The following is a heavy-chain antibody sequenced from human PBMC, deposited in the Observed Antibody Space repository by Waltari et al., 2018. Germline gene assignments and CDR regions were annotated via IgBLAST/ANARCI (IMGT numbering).Heavy chain of an antibody. J-gene: IGHJ2*01. CDR1: GGSISSYY. Sequence: QVQLQESGPGLVKPSETLSLTCTVSGGSISSYYWSWIRQPAGKGLEWIGRIYTSGSTNYNPSLKSRVTMSVDTSKNQFSLKLSSVTAADTAVYYCARDLDSSGYYWYFDLWGHGTLVTVSS. D-gene: IGHD3-22*01. CDR3: ARDLDSSGYYWYFDL. CDR2: IYTSGST. V-gene: IGHV4-4*07.